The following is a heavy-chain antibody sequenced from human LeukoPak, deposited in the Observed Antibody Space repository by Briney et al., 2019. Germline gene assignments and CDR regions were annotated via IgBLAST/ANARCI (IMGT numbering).Heavy chain of an antibody. Sequence: GGSLRLSCAASGFTFSSYGTHWVRQAPGKGLEWVAFIRYDGNNKYYADSVKGRFTISRDNSKNTLYLQMNSLRAEDTAVYYCTILRIVGAPNYYMDVWGKGTTVTVSS. D-gene: IGHD1-26*01. CDR2: IRYDGNNK. CDR3: TILRIVGAPNYYMDV. CDR1: GFTFSSYG. J-gene: IGHJ6*03. V-gene: IGHV3-30*02.